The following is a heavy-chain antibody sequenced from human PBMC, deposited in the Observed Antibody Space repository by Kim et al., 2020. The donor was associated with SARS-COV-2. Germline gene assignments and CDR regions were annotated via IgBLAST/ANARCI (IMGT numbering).Heavy chain of an antibody. D-gene: IGHD1-26*01. V-gene: IGHV4-59*08. J-gene: IGHJ6*03. Sequence: YHPSLKSRVTISVHTSKNQFSLKLSSVTAADTAVYYCARLGRYYYYYYMDVWGKGTTVTVSS. CDR3: ARLGRYYYYYYMDV.